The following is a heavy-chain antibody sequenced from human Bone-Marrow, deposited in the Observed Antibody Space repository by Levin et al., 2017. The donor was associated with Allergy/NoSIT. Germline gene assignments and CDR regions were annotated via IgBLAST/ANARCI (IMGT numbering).Heavy chain of an antibody. J-gene: IGHJ5*02. Sequence: ASVKVSCKAPGDTFNSYTMSWVRQAPGQGLEWMGGISPIYGTTNYAQKFQARVTITADKSTSTVYMELSSLTSEDTAVYYCARVSGPFTSRGWFDPWGQGTLVTVSS. CDR1: GDTFNSYT. CDR2: ISPIYGTT. V-gene: IGHV1-69*06. CDR3: ARVSGPFTSRGWFDP. D-gene: IGHD1-26*01.